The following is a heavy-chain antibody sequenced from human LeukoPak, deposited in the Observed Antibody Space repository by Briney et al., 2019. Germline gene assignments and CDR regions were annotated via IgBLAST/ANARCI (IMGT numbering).Heavy chain of an antibody. Sequence: GGSLRLSCAASGFTFSSYEMNWVRQAPGKGLEWVSYISSSGSTIYYADSVKGRFTISRDNAKNSLYLQMNSLRAEDTAVYYCARSKGIAAAGTDYWGQGTLVTVSS. CDR2: ISSSGSTI. CDR3: ARSKGIAAAGTDY. CDR1: GFTFSSYE. V-gene: IGHV3-48*03. D-gene: IGHD6-13*01. J-gene: IGHJ4*02.